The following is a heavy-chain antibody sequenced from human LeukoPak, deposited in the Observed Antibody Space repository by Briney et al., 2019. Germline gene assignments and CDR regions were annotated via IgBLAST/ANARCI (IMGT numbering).Heavy chain of an antibody. Sequence: ASVKLSCKASGYTFTSYGISWVRQAPGQGLEWMGWISAYNGNTNYAQKLQGRVTMTTDTSTSTAYMELRSLRSDDTAVYYCARDGEEDGGTLPFDYWGQGTLVTVSS. D-gene: IGHD4-23*01. J-gene: IGHJ4*02. CDR1: GYTFTSYG. CDR3: ARDGEEDGGTLPFDY. CDR2: ISAYNGNT. V-gene: IGHV1-18*01.